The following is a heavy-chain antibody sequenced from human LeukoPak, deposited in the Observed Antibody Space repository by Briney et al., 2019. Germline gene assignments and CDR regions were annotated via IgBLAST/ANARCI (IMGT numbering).Heavy chain of an antibody. V-gene: IGHV1-69*05. CDR1: GGTFSSYA. Sequence: VASVKVPCKASGGTFSSYAISWVRQAPGQGLEWMGGIIPIFGTANYAQKFQGRVTITTDESTSTAYMELSSLRSEDTAVYYCATYCTNGVCNFDYWGQGTLVTVSS. J-gene: IGHJ4*02. CDR3: ATYCTNGVCNFDY. D-gene: IGHD2-8*01. CDR2: IIPIFGTA.